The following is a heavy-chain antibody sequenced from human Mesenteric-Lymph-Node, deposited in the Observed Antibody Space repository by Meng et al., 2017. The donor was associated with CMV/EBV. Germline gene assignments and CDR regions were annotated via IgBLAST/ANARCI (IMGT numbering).Heavy chain of an antibody. CDR3: ARGSSYDILTGYFDY. CDR1: GGSFSGYY. Sequence: GQFPQWGSELLKPSGALSVPCAVHGGSFSGYYWNWIRQSPEKGLEWIGEINHSGSTTYNPSFTSRIIISVDTSTNQISLNMSSVTAADTAVYYCARGSSYDILTGYFDYWGQGALVTVSS. D-gene: IGHD3-9*01. J-gene: IGHJ4*02. V-gene: IGHV4-34*01. CDR2: INHSGST.